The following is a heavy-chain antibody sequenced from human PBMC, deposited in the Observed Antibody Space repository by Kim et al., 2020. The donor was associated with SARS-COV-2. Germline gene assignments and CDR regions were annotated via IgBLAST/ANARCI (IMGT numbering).Heavy chain of an antibody. Sequence: GGSLRRSCAVSGFIFSNFVMSWVRQAPGKGLEWVSSITGSGGSTYYADSVKGRFTISRDNSKNTLYLQMNSLRGEDTAIYFCARSNGMDVWGQGTTVTVSS. CDR3: ARSNGMDV. CDR1: GFIFSNFV. CDR2: ITGSGGST. V-gene: IGHV3-23*01. J-gene: IGHJ6*02.